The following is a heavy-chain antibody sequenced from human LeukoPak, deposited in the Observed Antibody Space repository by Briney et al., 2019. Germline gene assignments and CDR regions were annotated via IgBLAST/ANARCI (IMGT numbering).Heavy chain of an antibody. CDR3: ARDSGISGWYLFDY. D-gene: IGHD6-19*01. V-gene: IGHV3-21*01. CDR1: GFTFDDYA. Sequence: SGGSLRLSCAASGFTFDDYAMHWVRQALGKGLEWVSSISSSSSYIYYADSVKGRFTISRDNAKNSLYLQMNSLRAEDTAVYYCARDSGISGWYLFDYWGQGTLVTVSS. CDR2: ISSSSSYI. J-gene: IGHJ4*02.